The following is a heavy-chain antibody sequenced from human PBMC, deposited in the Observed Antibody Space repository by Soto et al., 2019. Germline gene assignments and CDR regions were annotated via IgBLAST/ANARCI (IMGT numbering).Heavy chain of an antibody. CDR1: GYSFTSYW. CDR3: ARQTGIAVAGPHYYYGMDV. J-gene: IGHJ6*02. CDR2: IDPSDSYT. V-gene: IGHV5-10-1*01. Sequence: ESLKISCKGSGYSFTSYWISWVRQMPGKGLEWMGRIDPSDSYTNYSPSFQGHVTISADKSISTAYLQWSSLKASDTAMYYCARQTGIAVAGPHYYYGMDVWGQGTTVTVSS. D-gene: IGHD6-19*01.